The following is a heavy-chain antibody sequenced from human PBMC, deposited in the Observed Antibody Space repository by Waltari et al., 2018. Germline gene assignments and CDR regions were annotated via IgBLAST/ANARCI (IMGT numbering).Heavy chain of an antibody. J-gene: IGHJ4*02. Sequence: QVQLVQSGAEGTKPGSSVKVSCKASGGPFSSYPIRRARKAPGQGLEWMGGIIPIFGTANYAQKFQGRVTITADESTSTAYMELSSLRSEDTAVYYCARDRQGSSGYFDYWGQGTLVTVSS. CDR2: IIPIFGTA. CDR3: ARDRQGSSGYFDY. D-gene: IGHD3-10*01. V-gene: IGHV1-69*12. CDR1: GGPFSSYP.